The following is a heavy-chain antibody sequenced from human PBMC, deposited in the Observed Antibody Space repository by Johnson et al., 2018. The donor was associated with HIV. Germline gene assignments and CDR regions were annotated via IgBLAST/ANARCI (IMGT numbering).Heavy chain of an antibody. CDR1: GFTFSDYY. V-gene: IGHV3-20*04. J-gene: IGHJ3*02. D-gene: IGHD2-21*02. CDR3: ARGGYCGGDCYDGVAFDI. CDR2: INWNGDNT. Sequence: VQLVESGGGVVQPGRSLRLSCAASGFTFSDYYMSWVRQAPGKGLEWVSGINWNGDNTGYTDSLKGRFTISRDNAKNSLYLEMNTVTAEDTAVYYCARGGYCGGDCYDGVAFDIWGQGTMVTVSS.